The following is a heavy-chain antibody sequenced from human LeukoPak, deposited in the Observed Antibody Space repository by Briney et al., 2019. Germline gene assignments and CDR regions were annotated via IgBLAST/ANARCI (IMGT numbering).Heavy chain of an antibody. Sequence: GGSLRLSCAVSGFTFSTYGMHWVRQPPRKGLGWLTVISHDGSNEYYADSVKGRFTISRDTSKNKLYLQMNSLRVEDTAVYYCAKDSRLGDFPYYSYYMDVRGKGTTVTVSS. CDR1: GFTFSTYG. CDR3: AKDSRLGDFPYYSYYMDV. D-gene: IGHD1-26*01. CDR2: ISHDGSNE. V-gene: IGHV3-30*18. J-gene: IGHJ6*03.